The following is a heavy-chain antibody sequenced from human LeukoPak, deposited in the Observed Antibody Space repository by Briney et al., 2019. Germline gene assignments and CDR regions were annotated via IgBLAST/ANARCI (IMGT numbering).Heavy chain of an antibody. CDR1: GGTFSSYA. CDR3: ARGWFSSSWYGWFDP. CDR2: IIPILGIA. V-gene: IGHV1-69*04. D-gene: IGHD6-13*01. J-gene: IGHJ5*02. Sequence: RASVKVSCKASGGTFSSYAISWVRQAPGQGLEWMGRIIPILGIADYAQKFQGRVTITADKSTNTAYMELSSLRSEDTAVYYCARGWFSSSWYGWFDPWGQGTLVTVSS.